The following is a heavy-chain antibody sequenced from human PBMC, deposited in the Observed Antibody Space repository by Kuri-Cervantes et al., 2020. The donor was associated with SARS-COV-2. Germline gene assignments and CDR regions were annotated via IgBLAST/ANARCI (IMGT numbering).Heavy chain of an antibody. CDR2: IYHSGST. V-gene: IGHV4-38-2*02. D-gene: IGHD2-15*01. CDR1: GYSISSGYY. J-gene: IGHJ2*01. CDR3: ARQHSPRYFDL. Sequence: SETLSLTCTVSGYSISSGYYWGWIRQPPGKGLEWIGSIYHSGSTYYNPSLKSRVTISADTSKNQFSLKLSSVTAADTAVYYCARQHSPRYFDLWGRGTLVTVSS.